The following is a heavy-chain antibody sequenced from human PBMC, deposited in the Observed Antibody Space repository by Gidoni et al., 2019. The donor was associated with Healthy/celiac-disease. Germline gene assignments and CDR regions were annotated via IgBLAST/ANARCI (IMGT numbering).Heavy chain of an antibody. Sequence: SSYAISWGRQAPGQGLEWMGRIIPILGIANYAQKFQGRVTITADKSTSTAYMELSSLRSEDTAVYYCARDIDRDGYGGDYWGQGTLVTVSS. V-gene: IGHV1-69*04. D-gene: IGHD4-17*01. J-gene: IGHJ4*02. CDR1: SSYA. CDR2: IIPILGIA. CDR3: ARDIDRDGYGGDY.